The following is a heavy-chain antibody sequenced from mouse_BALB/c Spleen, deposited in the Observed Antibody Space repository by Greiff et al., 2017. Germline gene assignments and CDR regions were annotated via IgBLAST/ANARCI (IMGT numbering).Heavy chain of an antibody. Sequence: VQLVASGGGFVQPGGSRQLSCAASGFPFSSFGMHWVRQAPEKGLEWVAYISSGSSTIYYADTVKGRFTISRDNPKNTLFLQMTSLRSEDTAMYYCARDSSGYRAWLADWGQGTLVTVAA. D-gene: IGHD3-2*01. CDR3: ARDSSGYRAWLAD. J-gene: IGHJ3*01. V-gene: IGHV5-17*02. CDR2: ISSGSSTI. CDR1: GFPFSSFG.